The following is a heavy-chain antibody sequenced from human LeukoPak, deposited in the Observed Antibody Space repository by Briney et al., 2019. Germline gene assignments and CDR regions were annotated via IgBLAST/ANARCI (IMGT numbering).Heavy chain of an antibody. V-gene: IGHV3-33*01. CDR3: ARDLSSGWLDY. CDR1: GFTFSSYG. Sequence: PGGSLRLSCAASGFTFSSYGVHWVRQAPGKGLEWVALIWYDGTNKYYADSVKGRFTISRDNSKNTLYLQMNSLRAEDTAVYYCARDLSSGWLDYWGQRTLVTVSS. D-gene: IGHD6-19*01. CDR2: IWYDGTNK. J-gene: IGHJ4*02.